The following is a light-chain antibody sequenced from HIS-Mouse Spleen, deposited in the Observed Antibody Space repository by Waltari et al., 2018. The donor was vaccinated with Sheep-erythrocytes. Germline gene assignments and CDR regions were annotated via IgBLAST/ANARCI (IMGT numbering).Light chain of an antibody. Sequence: PGQSITISCTGTSSDVGGYNYFSWYQQHPGKAPKLMIYDVSNRPSGVSNRFSGSKSGNTASLTISGLQAEDEADYYCSSYTSSSTWVFGGGTKLTVL. CDR3: SSYTSSSTWV. V-gene: IGLV2-14*03. CDR1: SSDVGGYNY. CDR2: DVS. J-gene: IGLJ3*02.